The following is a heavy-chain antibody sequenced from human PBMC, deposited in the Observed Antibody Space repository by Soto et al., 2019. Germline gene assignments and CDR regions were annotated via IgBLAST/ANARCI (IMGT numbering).Heavy chain of an antibody. CDR2: IIPIFGTA. Sequence: QVQLVQSGAEVKKPGSSVKVSCKASGGTFSSYAISWVRQAPGQGLEWMGGIIPIFGTANYAQKFQGRVTITADESTSTAYMELSSLRSEDTAVYYCARGYCSSTSCYYAIKVNYYYYGMDVWGQGTTVTVSS. CDR1: GGTFSSYA. D-gene: IGHD2-2*01. V-gene: IGHV1-69*01. J-gene: IGHJ6*02. CDR3: ARGYCSSTSCYYAIKVNYYYYGMDV.